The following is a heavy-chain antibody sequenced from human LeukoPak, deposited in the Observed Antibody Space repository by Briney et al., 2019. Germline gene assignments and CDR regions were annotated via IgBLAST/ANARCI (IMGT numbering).Heavy chain of an antibody. CDR2: IYTSGST. Sequence: ASETLSLTCTVSGGSISSYYWSWIRQPPGKGLEWIGYIYTSGSTNYNPSLKSRVTISVDTSKNQFSLKLSSVTAADTAVYYCARSNVLLWFGELLYWFDPWGQGTLVTVSS. J-gene: IGHJ5*02. V-gene: IGHV4-4*09. CDR3: ARSNVLLWFGELLYWFDP. CDR1: GGSISSYY. D-gene: IGHD3-10*01.